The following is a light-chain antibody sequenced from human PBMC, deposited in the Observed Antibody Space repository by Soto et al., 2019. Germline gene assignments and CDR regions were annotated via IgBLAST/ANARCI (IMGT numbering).Light chain of an antibody. CDR2: EDM. J-gene: IGLJ2*01. CDR1: SSNIGARYE. CDR3: QSYDSSLSAVV. V-gene: IGLV1-40*01. Sequence: QSVLTQPPSVSGAPGQTVTISCTGSSSNIGARYEVHWYQQLPGTAPKLLIYEDMKRPSGIPDRFSGSKSGASASLAITGLLSEDEVEYYCQSYDSSLSAVVFGGGTKLTVL.